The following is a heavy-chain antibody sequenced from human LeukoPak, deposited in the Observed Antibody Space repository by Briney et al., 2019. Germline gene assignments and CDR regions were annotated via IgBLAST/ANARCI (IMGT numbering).Heavy chain of an antibody. D-gene: IGHD5-24*01. CDR2: IYTSGST. Sequence: SETLSLTCTVSGGSISSDNYYWSWIRQPAGKGLEWLGRIYTSGSTSYNPSLKSRVTISLDTSKNQFSLKLSSVTAADTAVYYCARLSARDGYNNPFDSRGQGTLVTVSS. V-gene: IGHV4-61*02. CDR1: GGSISSDNYY. CDR3: ARLSARDGYNNPFDS. J-gene: IGHJ5*01.